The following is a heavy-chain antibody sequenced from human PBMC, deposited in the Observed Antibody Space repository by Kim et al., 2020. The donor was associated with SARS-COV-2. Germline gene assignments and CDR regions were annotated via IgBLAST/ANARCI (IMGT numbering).Heavy chain of an antibody. J-gene: IGHJ5*02. D-gene: IGHD2-8*01. V-gene: IGHV3-23*01. Sequence: GGSLTLSCAASGFTFSSYAMSWVRQAPGKGLEWVSAISGSDGSTYYADSVKGRFTISRDNSKNTLYLQMNSLRAEDTAVYYCAMNGKPAWFDPWGQGTLVTVSS. CDR3: AMNGKPAWFDP. CDR2: ISGSDGST. CDR1: GFTFSSYA.